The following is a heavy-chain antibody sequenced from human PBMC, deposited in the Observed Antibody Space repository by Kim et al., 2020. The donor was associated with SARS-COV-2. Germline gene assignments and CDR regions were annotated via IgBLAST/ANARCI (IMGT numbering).Heavy chain of an antibody. Sequence: SETLSLTCAVYGGSFSGYYWSWIRQPPGKGLEWIGEINHSGSTNYNPSLKSRVTISVDTSKNQFSLKLSSVTAADTAVYYCARGIGTKYQSLRAVVPGPGMDVWGQGTTVTVSS. V-gene: IGHV4-34*01. J-gene: IGHJ6*02. CDR2: INHSGST. D-gene: IGHD2-2*01. CDR3: ARGIGTKYQSLRAVVPGPGMDV. CDR1: GGSFSGYY.